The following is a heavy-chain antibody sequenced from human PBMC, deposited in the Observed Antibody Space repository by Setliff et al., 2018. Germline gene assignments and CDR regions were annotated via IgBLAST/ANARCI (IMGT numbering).Heavy chain of an antibody. CDR3: ARAPRLEWILPTFDY. CDR1: NYPFVSYG. J-gene: IGHJ4*02. D-gene: IGHD3-3*01. Sequence: ASVKVSCKTSNYPFVSYGLSWVRQAPGQGLEWLGWISAYTGKADYAHNFQDRLTMTTDTSTNTAYMELRSLTSDDTAVYFCARAPRLEWILPTFDYWGQGAPVTVSS. CDR2: ISAYTGKA. V-gene: IGHV1-18*01.